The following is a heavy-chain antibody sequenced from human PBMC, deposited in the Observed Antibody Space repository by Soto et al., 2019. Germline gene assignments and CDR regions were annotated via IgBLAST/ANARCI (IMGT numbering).Heavy chain of an antibody. CDR2: ISGTGDTK. D-gene: IGHD3-10*01. CDR1: GLFFSDYY. V-gene: IGHV3-11*01. J-gene: IGHJ6*02. Sequence: GGSLRLSCAASGLFFSDYYLSWIRQAPGKALECVAYISGTGDTKYYADSVTGRFTISRDNPKNSLYLQMNSLRPEDAAVYYCAIGGGQIYYKGLDVWGQGTTVTVSS. CDR3: AIGGGQIYYKGLDV.